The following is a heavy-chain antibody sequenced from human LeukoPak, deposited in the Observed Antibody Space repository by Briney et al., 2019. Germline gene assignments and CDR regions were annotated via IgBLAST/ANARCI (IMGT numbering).Heavy chain of an antibody. Sequence: SETLSLTCTVSGGSISSYYWSWIRQPAGKGLEWIGRIYTSGSTNYNPSLKSRVTMSVDTSKNQFSLKLSSVTAADTAVYYCARGGGLEWFPLVYYFDYWGQGTLVTVSS. CDR3: ARGGGLEWFPLVYYFDY. CDR2: IYTSGST. D-gene: IGHD3-3*01. V-gene: IGHV4-4*07. J-gene: IGHJ4*02. CDR1: GGSISSYY.